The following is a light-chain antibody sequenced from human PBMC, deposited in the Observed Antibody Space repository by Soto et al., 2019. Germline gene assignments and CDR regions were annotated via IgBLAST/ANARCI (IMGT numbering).Light chain of an antibody. Sequence: QSALTQPASVSGSPGQSITISCTGTSSDVGGYNYVSWYQQHPGKAPKLMIYEVSNRPSGVSNRFSGSKSGNTASLTITGLQAEDEADYYCQSYDSSLSGSLFGGGTQLTVL. V-gene: IGLV2-14*01. CDR1: SSDVGGYNY. CDR2: EVS. J-gene: IGLJ3*02. CDR3: QSYDSSLSGSL.